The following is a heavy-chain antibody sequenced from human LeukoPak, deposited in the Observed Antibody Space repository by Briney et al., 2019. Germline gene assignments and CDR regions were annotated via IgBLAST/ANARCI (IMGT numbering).Heavy chain of an antibody. V-gene: IGHV3-30-3*01. CDR1: RFFA. CDR3: ARCRENDFWSGSPVDY. CDR2: ISSDGTNK. D-gene: IGHD3-3*01. Sequence: GRSLRLSCAASRFFAMHWVRQAPGKGLEWLAVISSDGTNKYYADSVKGRFTISRDNSKNTLYLQMNSLRVEDTAVYYCARCRENDFWSGSPVDYWGQGTLVTVSS. J-gene: IGHJ4*02.